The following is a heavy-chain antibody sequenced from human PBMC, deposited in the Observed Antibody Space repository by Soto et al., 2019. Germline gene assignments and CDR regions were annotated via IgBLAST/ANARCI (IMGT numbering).Heavy chain of an antibody. Sequence: KTSETLSLTCAVSGGSISSGGYSWSWIRQPPGKGLEWIGYIYHSGSTYYNPSLKSRVTISVDRSKNQFSLKLSSVTAADTAVYYCARARWPMIGYFDYWGQGTLVTVSS. J-gene: IGHJ4*02. CDR1: GGSISSGGYS. CDR2: IYHSGST. CDR3: ARARWPMIGYFDY. D-gene: IGHD3-22*01. V-gene: IGHV4-30-2*01.